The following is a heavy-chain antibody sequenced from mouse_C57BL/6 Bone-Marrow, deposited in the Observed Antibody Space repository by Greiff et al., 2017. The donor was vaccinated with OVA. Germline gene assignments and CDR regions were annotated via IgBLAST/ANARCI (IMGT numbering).Heavy chain of an antibody. CDR2: IDPENGDT. CDR1: GFNIKDDY. D-gene: IGHD1-1*01. Sequence: EVQLQQSGAELVRPGASVKLSCTASGFNIKDDYMHWVKQRPEQGLEWIGWIDPENGDTEYASKFQGKATITADTSSNPAYLQLSSLTSEDTAVYYCTSYYYGSNYFDYWGQGTTLTVSS. CDR3: TSYYYGSNYFDY. V-gene: IGHV14-4*01. J-gene: IGHJ2*01.